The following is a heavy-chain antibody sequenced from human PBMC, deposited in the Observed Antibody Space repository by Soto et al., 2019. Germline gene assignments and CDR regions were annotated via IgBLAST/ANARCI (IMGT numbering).Heavy chain of an antibody. V-gene: IGHV1-3*01. D-gene: IGHD3-3*01. Sequence: ASVKVSCKASGYTFTSYAMHWVRQSPGQRLDWMGWINAGNGNTKYSQKFQGRVTITRDTSASTAYMELSSLRSEDTAVYYCARDGSASVLRFLEWLLGSYFDYWGQGPMVTV. CDR3: ARDGSASVLRFLEWLLGSYFDY. J-gene: IGHJ4*02. CDR2: INAGNGNT. CDR1: GYTFTSYA.